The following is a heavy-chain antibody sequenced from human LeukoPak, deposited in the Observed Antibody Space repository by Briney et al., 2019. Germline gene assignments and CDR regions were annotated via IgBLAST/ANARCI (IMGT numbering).Heavy chain of an antibody. J-gene: IGHJ4*02. D-gene: IGHD1-26*01. V-gene: IGHV3-30*04. CDR2: ISQDGKKK. CDR3: ARVLGAGTFDS. CDR1: GVNFSYFA. Sequence: GGSLRLSCAVSGVNFSYFAMHWFRQAPGKGLEWLAVISQDGKKKYHADSVKGRFSSSRDDSKHTLYLQINSLTAEDTAVYFCARVLGAGTFDSWGQGALVTVSS.